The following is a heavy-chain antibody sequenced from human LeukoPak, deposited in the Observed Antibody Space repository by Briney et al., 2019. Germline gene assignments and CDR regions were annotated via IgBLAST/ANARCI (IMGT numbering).Heavy chain of an antibody. Sequence: SETLSLTCTVSGGSISSYYWSWIRQPPGKGLEWIGYIYDSGSTNYNPSLKSRVTISVDTSKNQFSLKLSSVTAADTAVYYCARVAVAGTYWFDPWGQGTLVTVSS. V-gene: IGHV4-59*01. CDR1: GGSISSYY. CDR2: IYDSGST. J-gene: IGHJ5*02. CDR3: ARVAVAGTYWFDP. D-gene: IGHD6-19*01.